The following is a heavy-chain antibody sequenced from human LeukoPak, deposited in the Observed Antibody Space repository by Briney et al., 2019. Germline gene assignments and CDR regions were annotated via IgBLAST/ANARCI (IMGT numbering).Heavy chain of an antibody. Sequence: GGSLRLSCAASGFTFSSYWMSWVRQAPGKGLEWVANIKQDGSEKYYVDSVKGRFTISRDNAKNSLYLQMNSLRAEDTAVHYCASPPSRRGSSFGYFDLWGRGTLVTVSS. V-gene: IGHV3-7*01. CDR1: GFTFSSYW. J-gene: IGHJ2*01. CDR2: IKQDGSEK. D-gene: IGHD3-10*01. CDR3: ASPPSRRGSSFGYFDL.